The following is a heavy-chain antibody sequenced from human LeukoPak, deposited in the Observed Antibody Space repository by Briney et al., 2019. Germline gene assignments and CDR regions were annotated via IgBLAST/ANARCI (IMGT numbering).Heavy chain of an antibody. CDR1: GFTFSRYV. Sequence: PGGSLRLSCAASGFTFSRYVMNWVRQARGKGLEWVSGISDSGGSTYYADSVKGRFPISTDNSKNTLYLQMNSLRAEDTAVYYCAKLPGRAADYWGQGTLVTVSS. V-gene: IGHV3-23*01. J-gene: IGHJ4*02. CDR3: AKLPGRAADY. CDR2: ISDSGGST.